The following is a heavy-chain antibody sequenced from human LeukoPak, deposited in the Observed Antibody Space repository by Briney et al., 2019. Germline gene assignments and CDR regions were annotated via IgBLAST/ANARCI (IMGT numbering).Heavy chain of an antibody. V-gene: IGHV4-59*08. D-gene: IGHD5-12*01. Sequence: SETLSLTCTVSGGSISSYYWSWIRQPPGKGLEWIGYIYYSGSTNYNPSLKSRVTISVDTSKNQFSLKLSSVTAADTGVYYCASGGSIGGYDLADDAFDIWGQGTMVTVSS. J-gene: IGHJ3*02. CDR1: GGSISSYY. CDR2: IYYSGST. CDR3: ASGGSIGGYDLADDAFDI.